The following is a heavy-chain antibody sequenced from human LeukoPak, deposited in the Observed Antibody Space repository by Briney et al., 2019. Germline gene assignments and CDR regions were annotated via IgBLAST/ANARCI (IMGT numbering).Heavy chain of an antibody. J-gene: IGHJ5*02. CDR1: GFTFSSYA. Sequence: GSLRLSCAASGFTFSSYAMSWVRQAPGKGLEWVSAISGSGGSTYYADSVKGRFTISRDNSKNTLYLQMNSLRAEDTAVYYCAKDSIVVVPAAMRDWFDPWGQGTLVTVSS. CDR2: ISGSGGST. D-gene: IGHD2-2*01. V-gene: IGHV3-23*01. CDR3: AKDSIVVVPAAMRDWFDP.